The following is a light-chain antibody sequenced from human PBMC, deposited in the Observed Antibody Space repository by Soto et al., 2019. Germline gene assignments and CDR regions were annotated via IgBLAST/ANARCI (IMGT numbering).Light chain of an antibody. CDR2: GAS. Sequence: EIVLTQSPDTLSLSPGERATLSCRASQTVISSYLALYQQKPGQAPRLLIYGASSRAAGIPVRFSGSGSETDFTLTIGRLEPEDSAVYYCQQYGSSPRTFGQGTKVDI. V-gene: IGKV3-20*01. CDR3: QQYGSSPRT. J-gene: IGKJ1*01. CDR1: QTVISSY.